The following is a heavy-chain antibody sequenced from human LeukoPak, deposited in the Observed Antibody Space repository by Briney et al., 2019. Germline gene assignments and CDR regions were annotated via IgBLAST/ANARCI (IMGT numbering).Heavy chain of an antibody. Sequence: GGSLRLSCAASGFTFDDYAMHWVRQGPGKSLEWVSLINENGDIAYYGDSVRGRFTVSRDNAKNSLYLQMNSLTTEDTALYYCANARWEPNFDYWGQGTLATVSS. CDR3: ANARWEPNFDY. CDR2: INENGDIA. J-gene: IGHJ4*02. D-gene: IGHD1-26*01. CDR1: GFTFDDYA. V-gene: IGHV3-43*02.